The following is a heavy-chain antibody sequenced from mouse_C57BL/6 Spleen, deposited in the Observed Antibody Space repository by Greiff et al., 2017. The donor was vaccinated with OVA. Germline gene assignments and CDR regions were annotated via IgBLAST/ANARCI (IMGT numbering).Heavy chain of an antibody. CDR3: ARWGAYGSSPWDD. CDR2: IYPGDGDT. D-gene: IGHD1-1*01. J-gene: IGHJ2*01. V-gene: IGHV1-82*01. CDR1: GYAFSSSW. Sequence: QVQLKESGPELVKPGASVKISCKASGYAFSSSWMNWVKQRPGKGLEWIGRIYPGDGDTNYNGKFKGKATLTADKSSSTAYMQLSSLTSEDSAVYFCARWGAYGSSPWDDWGKGTTLTVSS.